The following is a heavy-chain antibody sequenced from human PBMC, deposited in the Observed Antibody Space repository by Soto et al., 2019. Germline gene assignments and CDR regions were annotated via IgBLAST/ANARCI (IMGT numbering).Heavy chain of an antibody. J-gene: IGHJ4*02. CDR2: ISYDGSNK. Sequence: GESLKISCAASGFTFSSYGMHWVRQAPGKGLEWVAVISYDGSNKYYADSVKGRFTISRDNSKNTLYLQMNSLRAEDTAVYYCAILGGSGVVRPPFDYWGQGTLVTVSS. CDR3: AILGGSGVVRPPFDY. CDR1: GFTFSSYG. D-gene: IGHD3-3*01. V-gene: IGHV3-30*03.